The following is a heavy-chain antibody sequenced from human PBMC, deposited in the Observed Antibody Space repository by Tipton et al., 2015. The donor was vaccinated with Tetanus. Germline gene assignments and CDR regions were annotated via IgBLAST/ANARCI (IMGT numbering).Heavy chain of an antibody. J-gene: IGHJ4*02. CDR3: VRDQARGSRGWNYFDC. D-gene: IGHD1-26*01. V-gene: IGHV4-59*12. CDR2: IYSFGST. CDR1: GASISNYY. Sequence: GLVKPSETLSLMCTVSGASISNYYWSWIRQAPGKGLEWIGDIYSFGSTYYHPSLKGRVTISMDTSKNQFSLDLNSVTAADTAVYYCVRDQARGSRGWNYFDCWGQGALVTVSS.